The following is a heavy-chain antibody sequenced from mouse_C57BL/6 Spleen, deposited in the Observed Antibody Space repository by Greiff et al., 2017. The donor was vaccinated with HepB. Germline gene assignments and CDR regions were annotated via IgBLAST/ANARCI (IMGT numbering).Heavy chain of an antibody. D-gene: IGHD1-1*01. CDR1: GYAFTNYL. V-gene: IGHV1-54*01. Sequence: VQLQQSGAELVRPGTSVKVSCKASGYAFTNYLIEWVKQRPGQGLEWIGVINPGSGGTNYNEKFKGKATLTANKSSSAAYMQLSSLTSEDSAVYFCARGYYGGSDYWGQGTTLTVSS. CDR3: ARGYYGGSDY. J-gene: IGHJ2*01. CDR2: INPGSGGT.